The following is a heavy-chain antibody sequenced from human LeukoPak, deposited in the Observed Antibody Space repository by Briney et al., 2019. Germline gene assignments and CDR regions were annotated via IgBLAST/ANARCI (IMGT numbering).Heavy chain of an antibody. CDR3: ARGVGDLGDY. Sequence: GASVKVSCKXSGYTFTSYDINWVRQATRQGLEWMGWMSPNSGNTDYAQKFQGRVTMTRNTSISTAYMELSSLRSEDTAVYYCARGVGDLGDYWGQGTLVTVSS. CDR2: MSPNSGNT. CDR1: GYTFTSYD. J-gene: IGHJ4*02. V-gene: IGHV1-8*01. D-gene: IGHD3-16*01.